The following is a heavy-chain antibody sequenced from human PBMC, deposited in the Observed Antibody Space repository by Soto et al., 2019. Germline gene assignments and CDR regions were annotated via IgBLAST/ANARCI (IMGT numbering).Heavy chain of an antibody. D-gene: IGHD1-26*01. Sequence: KPSETLSLTCAVSGGSISSGGYSWSWIRQPPGKGLEWIGYIYHSGSTYYNLSLKSRVTISVDRSKNQFSLKLSSVTAADTAVYYCARTPTPWGQGTLVTVSS. CDR2: IYHSGST. CDR3: ARTPTP. J-gene: IGHJ5*02. CDR1: GGSISSGGYS. V-gene: IGHV4-30-2*01.